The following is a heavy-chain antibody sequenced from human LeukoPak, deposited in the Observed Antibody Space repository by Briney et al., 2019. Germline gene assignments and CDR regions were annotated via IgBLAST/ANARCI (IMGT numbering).Heavy chain of an antibody. CDR1: GFTFSTHG. V-gene: IGHV3-48*02. Sequence: GGSLRLSCVASGFTFSTHGMNWVRQAPGKGLEWVSYISPSSSTIYYADSVKGRFTISRDNAKSSLYLQMNSLRDEDTAVYYCARDSNYYGSGSYNYWGQGTLVTVSS. D-gene: IGHD3-10*01. CDR3: ARDSNYYGSGSYNY. CDR2: ISPSSSTI. J-gene: IGHJ4*02.